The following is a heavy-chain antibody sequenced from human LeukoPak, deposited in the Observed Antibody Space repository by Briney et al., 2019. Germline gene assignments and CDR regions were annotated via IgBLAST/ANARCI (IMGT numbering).Heavy chain of an antibody. CDR3: ARDWSIPSLTGYYIDV. CDR2: ISGDSDFI. Sequence: TGGSLRLSCGASGFILSGYAMNWVRQAPGKGLEWVSYISGDSDFIYYADSVKGRFTISRDNAKKTVYLQMSSLRAEDTAVYYCARDWSIPSLTGYYIDVWGNGTTVTVSS. D-gene: IGHD3-9*01. J-gene: IGHJ6*03. CDR1: GFILSGYA. V-gene: IGHV3-21*01.